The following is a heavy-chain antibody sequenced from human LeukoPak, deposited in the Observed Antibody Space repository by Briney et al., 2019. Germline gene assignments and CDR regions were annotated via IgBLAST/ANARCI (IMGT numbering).Heavy chain of an antibody. J-gene: IGHJ4*02. CDR2: INWNGGSI. V-gene: IGHV3-20*04. CDR3: ARSQTWIQLWFFDY. D-gene: IGHD5-18*01. Sequence: GGSLRLSCAASGFTFDDYGMSWVRQAPGKGLEWVSGINWNGGSIGYADSVKGRVTISRDNAKNSLYLQMNSLRAEDTALYYCARSQTWIQLWFFDYWGQGTLVTVSS. CDR1: GFTFDDYG.